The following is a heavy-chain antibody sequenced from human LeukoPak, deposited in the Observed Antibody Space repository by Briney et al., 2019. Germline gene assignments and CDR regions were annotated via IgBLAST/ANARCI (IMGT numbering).Heavy chain of an antibody. CDR2: ISYDGSNK. Sequence: PGRSLRLSCAASGFTFSSYAMHWVRQAPGKGLEWVAVISYDGSNKYYADSVKGRFTISRDNSKNTLYLQMNSLRAEDTAVYYCARDGHYYDSSGFDYWGQGTLVTVSS. CDR1: GFTFSSYA. V-gene: IGHV3-30*04. J-gene: IGHJ4*02. D-gene: IGHD3-22*01. CDR3: ARDGHYYDSSGFDY.